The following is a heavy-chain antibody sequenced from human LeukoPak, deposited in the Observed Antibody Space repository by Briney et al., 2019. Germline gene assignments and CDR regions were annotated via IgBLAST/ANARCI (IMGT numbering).Heavy chain of an antibody. V-gene: IGHV5-51*01. CDR3: ARTVCSSTSCPGFHAFDI. CDR1: GYSFTSYW. Sequence: GESLKISCKGSGYSFTSYWIGWVRQMPGKGLEWMGIIHPGDSDTRYSPSFQGQVTISADKSISTAYLQWSSLKASDTAMYYCARTVCSSTSCPGFHAFDIWGQGTMVTVPS. J-gene: IGHJ3*02. D-gene: IGHD2-2*01. CDR2: IHPGDSDT.